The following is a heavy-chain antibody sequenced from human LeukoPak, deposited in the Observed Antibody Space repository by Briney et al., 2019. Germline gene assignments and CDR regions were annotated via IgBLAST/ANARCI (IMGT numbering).Heavy chain of an antibody. CDR1: GYTFKAYG. J-gene: IGHJ6*02. CDR2: ISGYNGDT. D-gene: IGHD3-22*01. CDR3: ARLGSLFDIIPNTMDV. V-gene: IGHV1-18*04. Sequence: ASVKVSCKTSGYTFKAYGISWARQVPGQGLEWMGWISGYNGDTKFAQTLQDRVTLTTDTSTSTVYMELRSLTSDDTAVYYCARLGSLFDIIPNTMDVWGQGTTVTVSS.